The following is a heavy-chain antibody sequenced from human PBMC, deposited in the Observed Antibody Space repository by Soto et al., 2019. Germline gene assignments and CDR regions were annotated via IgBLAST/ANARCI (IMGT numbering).Heavy chain of an antibody. V-gene: IGHV3-23*01. CDR3: ANAYPRSPPLIHDY. Sequence: GGSLRLSCAASGFTFSSYAMSWVRQAPGKGLEWVSAISGSGGSTYYADSVKGRFTISRDNSKNTLYLQMNSLRAVDTVVYYCANAYPRSPPLIHDYWGQGTLVTVSS. CDR1: GFTFSSYA. J-gene: IGHJ4*02. D-gene: IGHD2-2*01. CDR2: ISGSGGST.